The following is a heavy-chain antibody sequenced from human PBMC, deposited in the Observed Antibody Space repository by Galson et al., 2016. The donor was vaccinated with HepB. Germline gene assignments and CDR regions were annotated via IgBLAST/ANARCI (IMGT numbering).Heavy chain of an antibody. D-gene: IGHD3-10*01. Sequence: SETLSLTCTVSGNSVNTGLYYWSWIRQPPRKRLEWIGYIYNRGTTDYNPSLESRVTISVDTSKNQFSLKLSSVTAADTAVYYCARGRYYYVSGSYHDYWGQGTLVTVSS. V-gene: IGHV4-61*01. CDR1: GNSVNTGLYY. CDR2: IYNRGTT. J-gene: IGHJ4*02. CDR3: ARGRYYYVSGSYHDY.